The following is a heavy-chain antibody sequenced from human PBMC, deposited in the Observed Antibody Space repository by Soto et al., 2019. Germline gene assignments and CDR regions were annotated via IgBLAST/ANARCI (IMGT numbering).Heavy chain of an antibody. Sequence: EVQLVESGGGLVKPGGSLRLSCAASGFTFSSYSMNWVRQAPGKGLEWVSSISSSSSYIYYADSVKGRFTIFRDNAKNSLYLQMNSLRAADTAVYYCWLYCTNGVVCRGGMDVWGQGTTVTVSS. D-gene: IGHD2-8*01. CDR1: GFTFSSYS. V-gene: IGHV3-21*01. J-gene: IGHJ6*02. CDR3: WLYCTNGVVCRGGMDV. CDR2: ISSSSSYI.